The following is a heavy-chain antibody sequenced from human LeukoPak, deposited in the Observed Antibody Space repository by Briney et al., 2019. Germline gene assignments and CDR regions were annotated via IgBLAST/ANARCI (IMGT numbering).Heavy chain of an antibody. CDR1: GGSFSGYY. CDR3: ARESSRDCETTSCYGVFDP. V-gene: IGHV4-34*01. Sequence: PSETLSLTCAVYGGSFSGYYWSWIRQPPGKGLEWIGEINHSGSTNYNPSLKSRVTISVDTSKNQFSLKLSSVTAADTAVYYCARESSRDCETTSCYGVFDPWGQGTLVTVSS. J-gene: IGHJ5*02. D-gene: IGHD2-2*01. CDR2: INHSGST.